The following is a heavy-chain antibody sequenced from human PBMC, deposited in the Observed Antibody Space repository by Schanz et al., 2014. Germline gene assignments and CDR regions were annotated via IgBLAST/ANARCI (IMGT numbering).Heavy chain of an antibody. D-gene: IGHD4-17*01. CDR3: ARRVGMTTVTRFDY. Sequence: QVQLVQSGAEVKKPGASVKVSCKAFGYSFTSYYIHWVRQAPGQGLEWMGIINPSGGSTNYAQKFQGRVTMTRNTSISTAYMELSSLRSEDTAVYYCARRVGMTTVTRFDYWGQGTLVTVSS. CDR1: GYSFTSYY. CDR2: INPSGGST. J-gene: IGHJ4*02. V-gene: IGHV1-46*01.